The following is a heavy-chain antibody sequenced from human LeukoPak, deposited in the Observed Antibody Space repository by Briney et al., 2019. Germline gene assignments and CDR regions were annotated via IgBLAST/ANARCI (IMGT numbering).Heavy chain of an antibody. Sequence: GGSLRLSCAASGFTFSGSAMHWVRQASGKGLEWVGRIRSKANNYATPYAASVKGRFTISRDDSKNTAYLQMNSLKTEDTAVYYCTGYDFGDYASGYWGQGTLVTVAS. J-gene: IGHJ4*02. V-gene: IGHV3-73*01. CDR2: IRSKANNYAT. CDR1: GFTFSGSA. D-gene: IGHD4-17*01. CDR3: TGYDFGDYASGY.